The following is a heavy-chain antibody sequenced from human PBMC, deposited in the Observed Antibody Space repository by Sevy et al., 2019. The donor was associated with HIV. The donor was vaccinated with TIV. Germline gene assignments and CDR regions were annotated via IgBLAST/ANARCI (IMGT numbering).Heavy chain of an antibody. J-gene: IGHJ4*02. CDR1: GFTFSSYA. Sequence: GGSLRLSCAASGFTFSSYAMSWVRRAPAKGLEWVSAFSGSGGSTDYADSVKGRFTISRDNSKNTLYLQMNSLRAEDTAVYYCAKGGTLMVRGVIITQKNDYWGQGTLVTVSS. CDR2: FSGSGGST. V-gene: IGHV3-23*01. CDR3: AKGGTLMVRGVIITQKNDY. D-gene: IGHD3-10*01.